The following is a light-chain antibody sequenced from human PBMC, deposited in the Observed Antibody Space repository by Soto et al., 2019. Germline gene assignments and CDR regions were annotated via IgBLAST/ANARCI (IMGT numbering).Light chain of an antibody. CDR2: GAS. V-gene: IGKV3-11*01. Sequence: EVVLTQSPATLSLSPGESATLSCRASQSVDTYLAWYQQKPGQPPRLLIYGASNRATGIPARFSGSGSGTDFTLSITALEPEDFAVYYCQQSNTYPYTFGQGTKLEIK. CDR3: QQSNTYPYT. J-gene: IGKJ2*01. CDR1: QSVDTY.